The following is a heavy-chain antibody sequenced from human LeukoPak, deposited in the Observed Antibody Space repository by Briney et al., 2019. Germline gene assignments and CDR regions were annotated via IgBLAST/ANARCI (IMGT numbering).Heavy chain of an antibody. D-gene: IGHD1-26*01. CDR1: GFTFSDHF. V-gene: IGHV3-72*01. CDR3: ASIRGTFGY. Sequence: GGSLRLSCAASGFTFSDHFLDWVRQAPGKGLEWVGRTRNKANSYITEYAASVKGRFTISRDGSKNSLYLQMSSLKTDDTAMYYCASIRGTFGYWGQGTLVTVSS. J-gene: IGHJ4*02. CDR2: TRNKANSYIT.